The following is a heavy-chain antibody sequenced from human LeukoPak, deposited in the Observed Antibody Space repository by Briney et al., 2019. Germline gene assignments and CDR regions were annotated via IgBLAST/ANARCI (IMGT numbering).Heavy chain of an antibody. Sequence: GGSLRLSCAASGFTFSSSYMNWVRQAPGKGLEWVSLIYGGGSTYYADSVKGRFTISRDNSKNTLYLQMNSLRAEDTAVYYCARRGDGGRSFDYWGQGTLVTVSS. D-gene: IGHD4-23*01. V-gene: IGHV3-53*01. CDR3: ARRGDGGRSFDY. CDR1: GFTFSSSY. J-gene: IGHJ4*02. CDR2: IYGGGST.